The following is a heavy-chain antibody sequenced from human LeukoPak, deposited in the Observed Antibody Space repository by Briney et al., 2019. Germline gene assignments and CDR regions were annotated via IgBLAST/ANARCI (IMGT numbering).Heavy chain of an antibody. CDR2: IVVGSGNT. CDR3: AAELDAAAARFDP. J-gene: IGHJ5*02. CDR1: GFTFTSSA. D-gene: IGHD6-13*01. Sequence: ASVKVSCKASGFTFTSSAVQWVRQARGQRLEWIGWIVVGSGNTNYAQKFQERVTITRDMSTSTAYMELSSLRSGDTAVYYCAAELDAAAARFDPWGQGTLVTVSS. V-gene: IGHV1-58*01.